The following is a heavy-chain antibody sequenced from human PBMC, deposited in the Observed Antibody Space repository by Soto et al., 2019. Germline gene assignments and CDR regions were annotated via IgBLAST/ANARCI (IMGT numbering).Heavy chain of an antibody. Sequence: GASVKVSCKASGYTFTSYGISWVRQAPGQGLEWMGWISAYNGNTNYAQKLQGRVTMTTDTSTSTAYMELRSLRSDDTAVYYCARIHGNWNYYFFYGMDVWRQVPTFTASS. J-gene: IGHJ6*01. CDR2: ISAYNGNT. V-gene: IGHV1-18*04. D-gene: IGHD1-1*01. CDR3: ARIHGNWNYYFFYGMDV. CDR1: GYTFTSYG.